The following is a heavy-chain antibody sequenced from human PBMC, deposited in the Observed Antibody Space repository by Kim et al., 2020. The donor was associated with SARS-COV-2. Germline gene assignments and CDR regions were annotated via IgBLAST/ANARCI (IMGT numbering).Heavy chain of an antibody. CDR3: ARHQTHYYDSSGYYSSGISRYGMDV. CDR2: IYYSGST. V-gene: IGHV4-39*01. D-gene: IGHD3-22*01. Sequence: SETLSLTCTVSGGSISSSSYYWGWIRQPPGKGLEWIGSIYYSGSTYYNPSLKSRVTISVDTSKNQFSLKLSSVTAADTAVYYCARHQTHYYDSSGYYSSGISRYGMDVWGQGTTVTVSS. CDR1: GGSISSSSYY. J-gene: IGHJ6*02.